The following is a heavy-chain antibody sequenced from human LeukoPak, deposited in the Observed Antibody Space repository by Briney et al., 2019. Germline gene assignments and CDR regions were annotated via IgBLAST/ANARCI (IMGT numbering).Heavy chain of an antibody. Sequence: PGGSLRLSCAASGFSFSDYNMNWVRQAPGKALEWVSSITSTGTYIFYGDSVKGRFTISRDNAKNSLYLQMNGLRAEDTAVYYCARFRGHDAFDIWGQGTMVTVSS. D-gene: IGHD3-10*01. CDR2: ITSTGTYI. V-gene: IGHV3-21*01. CDR3: ARFRGHDAFDI. CDR1: GFSFSDYN. J-gene: IGHJ3*02.